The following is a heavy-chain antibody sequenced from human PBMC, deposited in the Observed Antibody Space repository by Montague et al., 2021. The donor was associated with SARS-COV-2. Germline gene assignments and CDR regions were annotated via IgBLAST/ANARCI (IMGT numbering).Heavy chain of an antibody. CDR2: IYWNDYK. CDR1: GFSLSTSGVG. CDR3: AHDDVGNRGFEF. J-gene: IGHJ4*02. Sequence: PALVKPTQTLTLTCTFSGFSLSTSGVGVTWVRQLPGKALEWLAFIYWNDYKHYSPSVKSRITITKDTSKNQVVLIMTNVDPVDTGTYYCAHDDVGNRGFEFWGQGTLVTVSS. D-gene: IGHD1-26*01. V-gene: IGHV2-5*01.